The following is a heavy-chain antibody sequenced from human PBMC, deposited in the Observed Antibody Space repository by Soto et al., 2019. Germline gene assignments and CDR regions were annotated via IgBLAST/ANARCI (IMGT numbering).Heavy chain of an antibody. D-gene: IGHD5-18*01. CDR3: ARAWPSVDSYGSGVMDV. CDR1: GGSISSSNW. V-gene: IGHV4-4*02. CDR2: IYHSGST. Sequence: QVQLQESGPGLVKPSGTLSVTCAVSGGSISSSNWWNWVRQPPGKGLEWIGEIYHSGSTNYNPSLRSRVTISLDKSKNQFSLRVKYVTAADTAEYYCARAWPSVDSYGSGVMDVWGQGTTVTVSS. J-gene: IGHJ6*02.